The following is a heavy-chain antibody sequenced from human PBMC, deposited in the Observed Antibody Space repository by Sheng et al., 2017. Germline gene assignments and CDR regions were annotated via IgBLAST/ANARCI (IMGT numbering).Heavy chain of an antibody. Sequence: EVQVVESGGGLVQPGGSLRLSCAASGFTFSNYWMHWVRQAPGKGLVWVSRINNDGSDITYADSVKGRFTVSRDNAMNTLYLQMNSLRAEDTAVYYCARDRPHNWFDPWGQGTLVTVSS. V-gene: IGHV3-74*01. J-gene: IGHJ5*02. CDR3: ARDRPHNWFDP. CDR1: GFTFSNYW. CDR2: INNDGSDI.